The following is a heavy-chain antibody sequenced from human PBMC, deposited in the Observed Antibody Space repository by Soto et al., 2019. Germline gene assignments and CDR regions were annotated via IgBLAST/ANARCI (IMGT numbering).Heavy chain of an antibody. Sequence: PGGSLRLSCAASGFTFSSYGMHWVRQAPGKGLDWVALIWYDGSNEYYADSVKGRFTISRDNSTNTLFLQMNSLRAEDTAVYYCAREGMDFWSGTIDYWGQGTLVTVSS. V-gene: IGHV3-33*02. CDR3: AREGMDFWSGTIDY. D-gene: IGHD3-3*01. CDR1: GFTFSSYG. J-gene: IGHJ4*02. CDR2: IWYDGSNE.